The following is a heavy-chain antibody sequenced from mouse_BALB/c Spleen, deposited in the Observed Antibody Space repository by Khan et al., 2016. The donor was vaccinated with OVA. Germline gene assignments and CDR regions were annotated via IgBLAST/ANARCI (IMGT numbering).Heavy chain of an antibody. CDR1: GFSLTTYG. Sequence: VQLQESGPGLAQPSQSLSITCTVSGFSLTTYGVHWFRQSPGKGLEWLGLIWSGGNTDYNAAFISRLSISKDNSKSQVFFKMNSLQADDTAIYYCARNSYMYDFTYWGQGTLVTVSA. CDR3: ARNSYMYDFTY. CDR2: IWSGGNT. J-gene: IGHJ3*01. V-gene: IGHV2-4-1*01. D-gene: IGHD2-14*01.